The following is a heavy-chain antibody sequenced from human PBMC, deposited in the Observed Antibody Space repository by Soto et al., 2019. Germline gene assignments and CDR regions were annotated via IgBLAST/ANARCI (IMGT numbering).Heavy chain of an antibody. J-gene: IGHJ4*02. D-gene: IGHD3-16*02. CDR3: AKSRVSIGAIVTLLDS. V-gene: IGHV3-23*01. CDR1: GFTFSAYA. CDR2: ISNNGDTA. Sequence: EVQLLESGGGLVQPGGSLTLSCATSGFTFSAYAMVWVRQAAEKGLEWVASISNNGDTAYYADSVKGRFTISRGNSKNTLYLQMNGLRADDSALYFCAKSRVSIGAIVTLLDSWGQGTQVTVSS.